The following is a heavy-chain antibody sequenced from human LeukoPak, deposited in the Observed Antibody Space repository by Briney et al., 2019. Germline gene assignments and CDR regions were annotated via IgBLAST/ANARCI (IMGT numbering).Heavy chain of an antibody. V-gene: IGHV3-74*01. D-gene: IGHD3-10*01. J-gene: IGHJ5*02. CDR2: ISVDGTAR. Sequence: GGSLSLSCAASGFTSSSYWMHLVRHVPGKGLVWVSRISVDGTARNYADSVKGRFTISRDDAKNTVDLQMYSLRGEDTAVYYCVRGRGSYGWFDPWGQGTLVTVSS. CDR3: VRGRGSYGWFDP. CDR1: GFTSSSYW.